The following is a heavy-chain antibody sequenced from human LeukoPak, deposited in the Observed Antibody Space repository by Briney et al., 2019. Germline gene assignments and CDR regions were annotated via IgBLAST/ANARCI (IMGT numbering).Heavy chain of an antibody. Sequence: ASVKVSCKASGYTVTSYGISWVRQAPGQGLEWMGWISAYNGNTNYAQKLQGRVTMTTDTSTSTAYMELRSLRSDDTAVYYCARDWITGVVINIFDYWGQGTLVTVSS. CDR3: ARDWITGVVINIFDY. V-gene: IGHV1-18*01. CDR2: ISAYNGNT. J-gene: IGHJ4*02. D-gene: IGHD3-3*01. CDR1: GYTVTSYG.